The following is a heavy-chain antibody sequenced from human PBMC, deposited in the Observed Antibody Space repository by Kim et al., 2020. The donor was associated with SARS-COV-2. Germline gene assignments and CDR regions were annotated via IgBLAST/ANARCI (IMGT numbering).Heavy chain of an antibody. CDR1: GFTFSGYG. D-gene: IGHD3-10*01. CDR3: AKDRSHYYGSGTDY. V-gene: IGHV3-33*06. J-gene: IGHJ4*02. CDR2: IWYDGSNK. Sequence: GGSLRLSCVASGFTFSGYGLHWARQAPGKGLEWVAVIWYDGSNKHYADSVKGRFTISRDNSKNTLYLQMDSLRAEDTAVYYCAKDRSHYYGSGTDYWGQGTLVTVSS.